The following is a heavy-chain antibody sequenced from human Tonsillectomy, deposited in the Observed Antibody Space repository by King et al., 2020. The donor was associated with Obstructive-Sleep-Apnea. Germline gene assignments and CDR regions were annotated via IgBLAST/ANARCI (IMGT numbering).Heavy chain of an antibody. Sequence: VQLVESGGGVVQPGRSLRLSCVASGFIFRTYGMHWVRQAPGKGLEWVAVIWYDGNNKFYKDSVKGRFTISRDNSKNTLYLQMNSLRAEDTAVYYCAKDALYGDYIDYWGQGTLVTVSS. V-gene: IGHV3-33*06. CDR3: AKDALYGDYIDY. J-gene: IGHJ4*02. CDR2: IWYDGNNK. D-gene: IGHD4-17*01. CDR1: GFIFRTYG.